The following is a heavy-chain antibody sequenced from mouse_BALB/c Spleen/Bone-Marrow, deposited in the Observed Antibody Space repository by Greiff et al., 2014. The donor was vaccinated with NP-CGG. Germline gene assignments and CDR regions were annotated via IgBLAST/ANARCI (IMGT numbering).Heavy chain of an antibody. CDR3: AYGNYGYAMDY. D-gene: IGHD2-10*02. J-gene: IGHJ4*01. CDR2: INPSSGYT. CDR1: GYTFTSYT. V-gene: IGHV1-4*01. Sequence: QVQLQQSGAELARPGASVKMSCKASGYTFTSYTMHRVKQRPGQGLEWIGYINPSSGYTNYNQKFKDKATLTADKSSSTAYMQLSSLTSEDSAVYYCAYGNYGYAMDYWGQGTSVTVSS.